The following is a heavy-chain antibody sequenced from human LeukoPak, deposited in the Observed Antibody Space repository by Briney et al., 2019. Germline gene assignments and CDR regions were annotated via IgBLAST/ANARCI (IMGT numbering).Heavy chain of an antibody. Sequence: ASVKVSCKASGYTFTSYDLNWVRQATGQGLEWMGWMNPNNAHTGYAQKFQGRVTMTTDTSTSTAYMELSSLRSEDTAVYYCAKGPRTAFFNWFDPWGQGTLVTVSS. J-gene: IGHJ5*02. CDR3: AKGPRTAFFNWFDP. V-gene: IGHV1-8*01. CDR1: GYTFTSYD. CDR2: MNPNNAHT.